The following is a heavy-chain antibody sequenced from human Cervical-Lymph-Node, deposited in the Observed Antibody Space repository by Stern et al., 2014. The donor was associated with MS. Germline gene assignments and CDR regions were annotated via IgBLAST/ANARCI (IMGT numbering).Heavy chain of an antibody. Sequence: QVQLVQSGAEVKKPGASVKVSCKASGYTFTSHDLNWVRQATGPGLEWMGWMNPNNGNTGYAQKFQDRVPMTRDTSISTAYMELSSLTSEDTAVYYCARRDCSGGSCYMGVSHWGQGTLVTVSS. D-gene: IGHD2-15*01. CDR1: GYTFTSHD. CDR2: MNPNNGNT. V-gene: IGHV1-8*01. CDR3: ARRDCSGGSCYMGVSH. J-gene: IGHJ4*02.